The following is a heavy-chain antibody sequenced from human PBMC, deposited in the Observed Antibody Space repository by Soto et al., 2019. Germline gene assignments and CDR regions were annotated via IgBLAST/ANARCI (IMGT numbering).Heavy chain of an antibody. Sequence: EVQLVESGGGLVQPGGSLRLSCAASGFTFSNYWMSWVRQAPGKGLEWVANIKQDESEKYYVDSVKGRFTISRDNAKNSLYLQMNSLRAEDTAVYYCARVRTKNYYGMDVWGRGTTVTVSS. CDR2: IKQDESEK. CDR1: GFTFSNYW. CDR3: ARVRTKNYYGMDV. V-gene: IGHV3-7*05. J-gene: IGHJ6*02.